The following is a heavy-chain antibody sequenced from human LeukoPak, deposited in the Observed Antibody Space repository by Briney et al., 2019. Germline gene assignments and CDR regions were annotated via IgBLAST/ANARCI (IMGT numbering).Heavy chain of an antibody. D-gene: IGHD1-26*01. CDR1: GFAFSNYD. J-gene: IGHJ3*02. CDR3: ARGGYWSYDLDAFDI. Sequence: GGSLRLSCVTSGFAFSNYDFHWVRQATGKGLEWVSGIGKAGDIYYADYAKGRFTLSRENDRNSLYLQMNSLRAEDTAVYYCARGGYWSYDLDAFDIWGQGTMVTVSS. CDR2: IGKAGDI. V-gene: IGHV3-13*01.